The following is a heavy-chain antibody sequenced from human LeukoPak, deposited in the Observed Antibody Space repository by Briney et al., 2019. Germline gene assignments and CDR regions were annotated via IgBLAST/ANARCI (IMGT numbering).Heavy chain of an antibody. CDR3: ARDSACDSSGYYYLYAFDI. V-gene: IGHV4-59*01. Sequence: SETLSLTCTVSGGSISSYYWSWIRQPPGKGLEWIGYIYYSGSTNYNPSLKSRVTISVDTSKNQFSLKLSSVTAADTAVYYCARDSACDSSGYYYLYAFDIWGQGTMVTVSS. CDR2: IYYSGST. D-gene: IGHD3-22*01. CDR1: GGSISSYY. J-gene: IGHJ3*02.